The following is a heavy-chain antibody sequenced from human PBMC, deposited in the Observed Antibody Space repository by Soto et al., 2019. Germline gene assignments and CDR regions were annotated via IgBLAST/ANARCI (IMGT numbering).Heavy chain of an antibody. D-gene: IGHD1-26*01. CDR3: VKDYSHGRFPDY. V-gene: IGHV3-64D*06. J-gene: IGHJ4*02. CDR1: GFAFRDST. CDR2: STYTGDTP. Sequence: EVQLVDSGGGLVRPGGSLRLSCSASGFAFRDSTMHWVRQAPGRGLEQLGTSTYTGDTPYYADSVKGRFTISRDNSQSSLDLQMSSLRPEDTVVYFCVKDYSHGRFPDYWGQGTLVTVSS.